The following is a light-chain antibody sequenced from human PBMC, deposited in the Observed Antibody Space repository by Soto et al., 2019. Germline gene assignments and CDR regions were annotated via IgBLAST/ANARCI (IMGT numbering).Light chain of an antibody. CDR2: GAS. V-gene: IGKV3-15*01. CDR3: QQYNNWPRT. Sequence: EIVMTQSPATLSVSPGERATLSYRASQSVSSNLAWYQQKPGQAPRLLIYGASTRATGIPARFSGSGSGTEFTLTISSRQSEDVAVYYCQQYNNWPRTFGQGTKVEIK. J-gene: IGKJ1*01. CDR1: QSVSSN.